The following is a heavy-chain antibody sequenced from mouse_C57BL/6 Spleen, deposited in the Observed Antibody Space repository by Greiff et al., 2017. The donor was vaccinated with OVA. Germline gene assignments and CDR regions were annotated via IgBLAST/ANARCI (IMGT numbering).Heavy chain of an antibody. J-gene: IGHJ1*03. D-gene: IGHD1-1*01. V-gene: IGHV3-6*01. CDR1: GYSITSGYY. CDR3: ARDGSSWYFDV. CDR2: ISYDGSN. Sequence: ESGPGLVKPSQSLSLTCSVTGYSITSGYYWNWIRQFPGNKLEWMGYISYDGSNNYNPSLKNRISITRDTSKNKFFLKLNSVTTEDTATYYCARDGSSWYFDVWGTGTTVTVSS.